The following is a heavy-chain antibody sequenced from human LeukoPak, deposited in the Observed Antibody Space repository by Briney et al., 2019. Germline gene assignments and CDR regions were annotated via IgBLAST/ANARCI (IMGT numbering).Heavy chain of an antibody. Sequence: ASVKVSCKASGYTFTGYYMHWVRQAPGQGLEWMGWINPNSGGTNYAQKFQGRVTMTRDTSISTAYMELGRLRSDDTAVYYCAKAPEYDSSSSRRFDPWGQGTLVTVSS. CDR3: AKAPEYDSSSSRRFDP. J-gene: IGHJ5*02. D-gene: IGHD6-6*01. CDR1: GYTFTGYY. CDR2: INPNSGGT. V-gene: IGHV1-2*02.